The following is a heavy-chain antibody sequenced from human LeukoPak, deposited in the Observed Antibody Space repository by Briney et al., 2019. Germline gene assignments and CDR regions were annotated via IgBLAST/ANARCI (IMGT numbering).Heavy chain of an antibody. CDR2: ISFSGLST. V-gene: IGHV3-23*01. CDR1: GFTFNKYA. CDR3: SNRPGVTHDYYYGYRAV. D-gene: IGHD2-21*02. Sequence: GGSLRLSCAASGFTFNKYALSWVRQPPGKGLEWVSTISFSGLSTYYADSVQGRFSVSRDDSKDTLYLEINSLRAEDTAVYYCSNRPGVTHDYYYGYRAVGGKGTTVTVSS. J-gene: IGHJ6*03.